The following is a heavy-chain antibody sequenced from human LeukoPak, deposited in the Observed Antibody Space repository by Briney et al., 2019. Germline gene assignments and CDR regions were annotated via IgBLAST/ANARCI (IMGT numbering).Heavy chain of an antibody. J-gene: IGHJ5*02. Sequence: ASVKVSCKASGFTFTGYYIHWVRQAPGQGLEWMGKINPNSGGTEYTHNFHGRVSTTRDTSISTVYMELARLTSDDTAVYYCAREGGRNLGEYWFDPWGQGTLVTVSS. CDR2: INPNSGGT. D-gene: IGHD3-16*01. CDR3: AREGGRNLGEYWFDP. CDR1: GFTFTGYY. V-gene: IGHV1-2*02.